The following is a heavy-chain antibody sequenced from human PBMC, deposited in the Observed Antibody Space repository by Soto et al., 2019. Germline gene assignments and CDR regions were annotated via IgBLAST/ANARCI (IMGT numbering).Heavy chain of an antibody. V-gene: IGHV3-23*01. CDR2: ISGSGDT. CDR3: AKDRGFGVASATHDS. CDR1: EFTFSNYA. J-gene: IGHJ4*02. Sequence: GGSLRLSCAASEFTFSNYAMTCVRQAPGKGLEWVAGISGSGDTYYADSVKGRFTISRDNSKNTVYLQMNSLRAEDTAIYFCAKDRGFGVASATHDSWGQGTLVTVSS. D-gene: IGHD3-10*01.